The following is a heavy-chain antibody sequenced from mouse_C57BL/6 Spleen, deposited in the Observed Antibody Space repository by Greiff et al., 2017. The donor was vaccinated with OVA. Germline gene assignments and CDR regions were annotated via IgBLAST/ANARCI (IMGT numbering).Heavy chain of an antibody. CDR2: INPNNGGT. CDR3: ARVDYYGSSYRYAMDY. J-gene: IGHJ4*01. Sequence: EVMLVESGPELVKPGASVKMSCKASGYTFTDYNMHWVKQSHGKSLEWIGYINPNNGGTSYNQKFKGKATLTVNKSSSTAYMELRSLTSEDSAVYYCARVDYYGSSYRYAMDYWGQGTSVTVSS. D-gene: IGHD1-1*01. CDR1: GYTFTDYN. V-gene: IGHV1-22*01.